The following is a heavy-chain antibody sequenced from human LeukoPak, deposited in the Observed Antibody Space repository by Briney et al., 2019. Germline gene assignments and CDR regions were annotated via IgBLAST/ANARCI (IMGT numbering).Heavy chain of an antibody. J-gene: IGHJ4*02. V-gene: IGHV3-21*01. CDR1: GFSFNTYT. D-gene: IGHD3-3*01. CDR3: ARDHVTIFGVVTFDY. CDR2: ISSSSSYI. Sequence: PGGSLRLSCAASGFSFNTYTMDWVPQAPGKGLEWVSSISSSSSYIYYGDSVKGRFTISRDNAKNSLYLQMNSLRAEDTAVYFCARDHVTIFGVVTFDYWGQGTLVTVSS.